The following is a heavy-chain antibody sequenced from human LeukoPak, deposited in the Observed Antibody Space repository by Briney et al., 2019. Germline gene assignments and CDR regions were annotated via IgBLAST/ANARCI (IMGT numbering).Heavy chain of an antibody. V-gene: IGHV1-69*05. CDR3: ASSKFPVGQLDP. J-gene: IGHJ5*02. D-gene: IGHD2-2*01. CDR1: GYTFTGYY. Sequence: ASVKVSCKASGYTFTGYYMHWVRQAPGQGLEWMGGIIPIFGTANYAQKFQGRVTITTDESTSTAYMELSSLRSEDTAVYYCASSKFPVGQLDPWGQGTLVTVSS. CDR2: IIPIFGTA.